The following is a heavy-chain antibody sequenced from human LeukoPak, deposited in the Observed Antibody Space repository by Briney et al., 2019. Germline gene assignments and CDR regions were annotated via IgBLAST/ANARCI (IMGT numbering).Heavy chain of an antibody. CDR2: TYYRSKWYN. J-gene: IGHJ5*02. D-gene: IGHD6-13*01. V-gene: IGHV6-1*01. CDR3: ARKYSSSFWSYNWFDP. CDR1: GDSVSINSAA. Sequence: SQTLSLTCAISGDSVSINSAAWNWIRQSPSRGLEWLGRTYYRSKWYNDYAVSVKSRITTNPDTSKNQFSLQLNSVTPEDTAVYYCARKYSSSFWSYNWFDPWGQGTLVTVSS.